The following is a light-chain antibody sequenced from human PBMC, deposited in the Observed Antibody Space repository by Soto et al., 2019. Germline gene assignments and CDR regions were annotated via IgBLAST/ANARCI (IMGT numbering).Light chain of an antibody. Sequence: QSALTQPASVSGSPGQSITISCTGTSSDVGGYNYVSWYQHHPGKAPKLMIYDVSYRPSGVSNRFSGSKSGNTASLTISGLQAEDEADYYSSSYTTSSTLRYVFGTGTKLTVL. J-gene: IGLJ1*01. CDR2: DVS. CDR1: SSDVGGYNY. CDR3: SSYTTSSTLRYV. V-gene: IGLV2-14*03.